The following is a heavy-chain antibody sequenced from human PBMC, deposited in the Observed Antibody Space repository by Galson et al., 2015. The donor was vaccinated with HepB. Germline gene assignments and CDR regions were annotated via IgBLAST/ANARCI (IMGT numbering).Heavy chain of an antibody. CDR3: ARAFSSWYGYFQH. V-gene: IGHV3-33*08. CDR2: IWYDGSNK. D-gene: IGHD6-13*01. Sequence: SLRLSCAASGFTFSSYAMSWVRQAPGKGLEWVAVIWYDGSNKYYADSVKGRFTISRDNSKNTLYLQMNSLRAEDTAVYYCARAFSSWYGYFQHWGQGTLVTVSS. CDR1: GFTFSSYA. J-gene: IGHJ1*01.